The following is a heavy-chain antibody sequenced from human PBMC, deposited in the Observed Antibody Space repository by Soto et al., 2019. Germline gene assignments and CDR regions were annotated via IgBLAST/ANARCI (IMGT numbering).Heavy chain of an antibody. D-gene: IGHD4-4*01. J-gene: IGHJ4*02. CDR1: GGSINSSDYN. CDR3: ASYTKGDYFDY. V-gene: IGHV4-30-4*01. Sequence: LSLTCTVSGGSINSSDYNWSWIRQPPGKGLEWIGYIYHSGKTYYNPSLKSRLTISVDTSKNQFSLNLSSVTAADTAVYYCASYTKGDYFDYWGQGTLVTVSS. CDR2: IYHSGKT.